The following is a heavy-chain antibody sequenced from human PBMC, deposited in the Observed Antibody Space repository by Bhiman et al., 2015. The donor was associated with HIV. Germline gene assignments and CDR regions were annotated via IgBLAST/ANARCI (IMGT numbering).Heavy chain of an antibody. Sequence: EVQLVESGGGLVQPGGSLRLSCAASGFTFSNYWMSWVRQAPGKGLEWVANIKQDGSEKYYVDSVKGRFTISRDNAKNSLYLQMNSLRAEDTAVYYCARVYYYYYYMDVWGKGTTVTVSS. V-gene: IGHV3-7*05. J-gene: IGHJ6*03. CDR1: GFTFSNYW. CDR3: ARVYYYYYYMDV. CDR2: IKQDGSEK.